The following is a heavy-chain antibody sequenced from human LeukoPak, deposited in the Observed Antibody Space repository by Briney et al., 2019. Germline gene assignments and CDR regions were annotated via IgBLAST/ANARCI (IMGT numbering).Heavy chain of an antibody. CDR2: MSYDGTSE. Sequence: GSLRLSCAASGFTFSSYAMHWVRQAPGKGLEWVAVMSYDGTSEYYADSVKGRFTISRDNSKNTLYLQMNSLRAEDTAVYFCAKGQHGYDKPIDYWGQGTLVTVSS. D-gene: IGHD5-12*01. J-gene: IGHJ4*02. CDR1: GFTFSSYA. CDR3: AKGQHGYDKPIDY. V-gene: IGHV3-30-3*01.